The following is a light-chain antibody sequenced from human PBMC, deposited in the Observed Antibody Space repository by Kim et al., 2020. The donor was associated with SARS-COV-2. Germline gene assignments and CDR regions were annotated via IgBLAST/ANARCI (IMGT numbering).Light chain of an antibody. CDR3: QAWDTTDAV. V-gene: IGLV3-1*01. Sequence: SYELTQPPSVSVSPGQTATITCSGDRLSDKSVSWYQQRPGQSPVLVLYQDTERPSAFPGRFSGSNSGNTATLTISETQTVDEADYFCQAWDTTDAVFGTGTKVTVL. CDR1: RLSDKS. J-gene: IGLJ1*01. CDR2: QDT.